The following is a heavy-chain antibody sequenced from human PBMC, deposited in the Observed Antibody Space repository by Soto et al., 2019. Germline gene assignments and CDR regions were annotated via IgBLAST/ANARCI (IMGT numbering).Heavy chain of an antibody. J-gene: IGHJ6*02. CDR1: GGTFSSYA. D-gene: IGHD3-16*02. CDR2: IIPIFGTA. Sequence: QVQLVQSGAEVKKPGSSVKVSCKASGGTFSSYAISWVRQAPGQGLEWMGGIIPIFGTANYAQKFQGRVTITADESTSTAYMELGSLRAEDTAVYYCAGGRGSYGLKGDYYGMDVWGQGTTVTVSS. V-gene: IGHV1-69*12. CDR3: AGGRGSYGLKGDYYGMDV.